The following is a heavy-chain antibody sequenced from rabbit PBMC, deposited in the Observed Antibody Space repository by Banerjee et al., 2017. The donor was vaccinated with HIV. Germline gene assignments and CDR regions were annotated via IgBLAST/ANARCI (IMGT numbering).Heavy chain of an antibody. J-gene: IGHJ4*01. V-gene: IGHV1S45*01. D-gene: IGHD6-1*01. CDR2: IDAVSGGYT. CDR3: ARTLSAYSYYTDGYAYYPCPIYFKL. Sequence: QDQLEASRGVLVKRGASVTLSCTASGFSFSCSHWICWVRQAPGKGVVWMASIDAVSGGYTYYATWAKGRFTTSKTSSTTVTQQMTSLTAADTATYFCARTLSAYSYYTDGYAYYPCPIYFKLWGPGTLVTVS. CDR1: GFSFSCSHW.